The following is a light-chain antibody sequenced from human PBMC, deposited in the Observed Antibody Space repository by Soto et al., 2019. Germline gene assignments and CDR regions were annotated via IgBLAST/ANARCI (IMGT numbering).Light chain of an antibody. CDR1: SSDIGRYQL. CDR3: CSYTDNFTCV. Sequence: QSALTQPASVSGSPGQSITISCTGTSSDIGRYQLVSWFQQHPGKAPKLMTYEVTRRPSGVSNRFSASKYANAASLPISGLQAEDEADYYCCSYTDNFTCVFGGGTKLTVL. J-gene: IGLJ3*02. CDR2: EVT. V-gene: IGLV2-23*02.